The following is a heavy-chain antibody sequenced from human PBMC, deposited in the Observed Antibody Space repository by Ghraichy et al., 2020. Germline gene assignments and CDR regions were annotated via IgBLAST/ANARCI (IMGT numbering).Heavy chain of an antibody. CDR3: AKVLGAVRSTIPEFDY. CDR1: GFTFSNYA. Sequence: GRSLRLSCAASGFTFSNYAMSWVRQAPGKGLEWVSAVSGSGDSTYYADSVKGRFTISRDNSKNTLYLQINSLRAEDTALYYCAKVLGAVRSTIPEFDYWGQGTLVTVSS. D-gene: IGHD5/OR15-5a*01. V-gene: IGHV3-23*01. J-gene: IGHJ4*02. CDR2: VSGSGDST.